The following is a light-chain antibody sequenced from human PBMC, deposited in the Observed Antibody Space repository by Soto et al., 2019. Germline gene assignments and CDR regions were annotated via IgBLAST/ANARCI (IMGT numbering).Light chain of an antibody. Sequence: DIQMTQSPSTLSASVGDRVTITCRASPSISSWLAWYQQKPGKAPTLLIYKASSVESGVPSRFSGSGSGTEFTLTLSSLQPDDVANYHCQEYNSCPVAFGQGTKVEIK. V-gene: IGKV1-5*03. CDR2: KAS. J-gene: IGKJ1*01. CDR3: QEYNSCPVA. CDR1: PSISSW.